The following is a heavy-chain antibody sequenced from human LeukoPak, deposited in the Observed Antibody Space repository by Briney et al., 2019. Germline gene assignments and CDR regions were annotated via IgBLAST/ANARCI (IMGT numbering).Heavy chain of an antibody. D-gene: IGHD2-2*02. CDR1: GGPISSYY. V-gene: IGHV4-4*09. Sequence: SETLSLTCTVSGGPISSYYWSWIRQPPGKGLEWIGYIYTSGSTNYNPSLKSRVTISVDTSKNQFSLKLSSVTAADTAVYYCARNLGYCSSTSCYTPFDPWGQGTLVTVSS. CDR2: IYTSGST. CDR3: ARNLGYCSSTSCYTPFDP. J-gene: IGHJ5*02.